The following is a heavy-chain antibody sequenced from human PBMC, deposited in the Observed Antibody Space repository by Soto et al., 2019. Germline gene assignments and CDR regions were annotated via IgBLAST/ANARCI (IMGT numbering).Heavy chain of an antibody. CDR3: APPGPHFWSGYPLSY. CDR1: GYSFTSYW. D-gene: IGHD3-3*02. J-gene: IGHJ4*02. V-gene: IGHV5-51*01. CDR2: IYPGDSDT. Sequence: GESLKISCKGSGYSFTSYWIGWVRQMPGKGLEWIGIIYPGDSDTRYSPPFQGPVTISADKSISTAYLQWRSLKASDTAMYYCAPPGPHFWSGYPLSYWGRGTLVTVSS.